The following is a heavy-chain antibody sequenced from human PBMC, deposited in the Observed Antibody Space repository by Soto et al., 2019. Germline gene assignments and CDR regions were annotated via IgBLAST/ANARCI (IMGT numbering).Heavy chain of an antibody. J-gene: IGHJ4*02. V-gene: IGHV4-34*12. CDR2: IFHGGHT. Sequence: SETLSLTCGVYGGSFSAYYWSWIRQPPGKGLEWIGTIFHGGHTNYSPSLKSRVTISVDTSKNQFSLELSSVTAADTAVYYCARPHYQSNTFYFYFDYWSQGTLVTVSS. CDR3: ARPHYQSNTFYFYFDY. D-gene: IGHD3-22*01. CDR1: GGSFSAYY.